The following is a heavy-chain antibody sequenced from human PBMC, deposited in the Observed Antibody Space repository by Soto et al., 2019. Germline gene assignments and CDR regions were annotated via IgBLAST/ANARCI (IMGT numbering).Heavy chain of an antibody. D-gene: IGHD1-26*01. Sequence: QVQLQQWGAGLLKSSETLSLTCAVYGGSLSGYYWSWIRQPPGKALEWIGEINHSGNTNYNPSLKSRGTISVDTSKNQLFLNLSSVTAADTAMYYCARHHVRGRTIAGAAEFWGQGTLVTVSS. CDR1: GGSLSGYY. CDR2: INHSGNT. CDR3: ARHHVRGRTIAGAAEF. V-gene: IGHV4-34*01. J-gene: IGHJ4*02.